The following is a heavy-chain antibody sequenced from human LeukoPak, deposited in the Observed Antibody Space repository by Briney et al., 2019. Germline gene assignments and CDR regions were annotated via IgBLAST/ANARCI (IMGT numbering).Heavy chain of an antibody. D-gene: IGHD3-10*01. CDR1: GGSISSSSYY. CDR2: IYYSGST. Sequence: SETLSLTCTVSGGSISSSSYYWGWIRQPPGKGLEWIGSIYYSGSTYYNPSLKSRVTISVDTSKNQFSLKLSSVTAADTAVYYCASVMVRGVGFDPWGQGTLVTVSS. V-gene: IGHV4-39*07. J-gene: IGHJ5*02. CDR3: ASVMVRGVGFDP.